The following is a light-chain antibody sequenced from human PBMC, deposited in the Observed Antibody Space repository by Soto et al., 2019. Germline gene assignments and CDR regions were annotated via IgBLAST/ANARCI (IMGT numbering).Light chain of an antibody. CDR1: SSNIGSNY. CDR2: GNN. Sequence: QSVLTQPPSASGTPGQRVTISCSGSSSNIGSNYVYWYQQLPGTAPKLLIYGNNQRPSGVPDRFSGSKSGTSASLAISGLRSEDEDDYYCAAWDDSLSAPVFGGGTKLTVL. J-gene: IGLJ3*02. CDR3: AAWDDSLSAPV. V-gene: IGLV1-47*01.